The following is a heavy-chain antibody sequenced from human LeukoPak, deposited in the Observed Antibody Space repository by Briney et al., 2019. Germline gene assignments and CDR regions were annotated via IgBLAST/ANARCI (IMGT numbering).Heavy chain of an antibody. D-gene: IGHD3-16*02. CDR2: IYPSGGT. J-gene: IGHJ4*02. V-gene: IGHV4-4*07. CDR3: ARDYLNVWGSYRFSFDY. Sequence: SETLSLTCTVSGGSISSYYWSWIRQPAGKGLEWIGRIYPSGGTNYNPSLKSRVTMSVDTSKNQFSLKLSSVTAADTAVYYCARDYLNVWGSYRFSFDYWGQGTLVTVFS. CDR1: GGSISSYY.